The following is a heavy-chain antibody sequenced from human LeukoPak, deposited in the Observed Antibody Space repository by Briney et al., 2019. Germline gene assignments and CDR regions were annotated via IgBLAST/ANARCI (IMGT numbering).Heavy chain of an antibody. D-gene: IGHD3-3*01. CDR2: IIPSFGIP. Sequence: SVTVSCTASRDTFKRYGISWVRQAPGQGLEWLGRIIPSFGIPNYSPILQGRVTMTRDTSTSTVYMELSSLRSEDTAVYYCARVVSGITDYWGQGHRVTVSS. V-gene: IGHV1-69*04. J-gene: IGHJ4*02. CDR3: ARVVSGITDY. CDR1: RDTFKRYG.